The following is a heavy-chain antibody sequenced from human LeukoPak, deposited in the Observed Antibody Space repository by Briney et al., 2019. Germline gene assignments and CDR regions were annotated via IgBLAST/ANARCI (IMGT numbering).Heavy chain of an antibody. J-gene: IGHJ4*02. Sequence: PGGSLRLSCATSGFTVSSNYMSWVRQAPGKGLEWVSIIYSGGSTYFADSVKGRFTISRDNSKNTLYLQMGSLRAEDMAVYYCARWGSTSCYDYWGQGTLVAVSS. V-gene: IGHV3-53*05. CDR2: IYSGGST. D-gene: IGHD2-2*01. CDR1: GFTVSSNY. CDR3: ARWGSTSCYDY.